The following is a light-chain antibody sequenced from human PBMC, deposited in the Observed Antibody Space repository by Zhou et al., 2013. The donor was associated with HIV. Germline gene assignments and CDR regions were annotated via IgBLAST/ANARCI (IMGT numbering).Light chain of an antibody. CDR3: QQSNSTPRT. CDR1: QSISSY. J-gene: IGKJ1*01. V-gene: IGKV1-39*01. Sequence: DIQMTQSPSSLSASVGDRVTITCRASQSISSYLNWYQQKPGKAPKLLIYAASSLQRGVPSRFSGSGSGTDFTLTISSLQPEDCATYYCQQSNSTPRTFGQGTKVEIK. CDR2: AAS.